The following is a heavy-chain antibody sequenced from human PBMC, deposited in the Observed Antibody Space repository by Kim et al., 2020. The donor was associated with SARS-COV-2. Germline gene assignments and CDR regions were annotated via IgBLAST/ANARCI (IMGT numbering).Heavy chain of an antibody. V-gene: IGHV3-23*01. J-gene: IGHJ4*02. D-gene: IGHD2-2*03. CDR3: MKGGWGWIWDH. CDR2: IDGSDGTT. Sequence: GGSLRLSCTTSGFTFIGHAMSWVRQAPGQGLEWVSSIDGSDGTTYYVDSVKGRFTISRDAAKNTLYLQMRALRADDTATYYCMKGGWGWIWDHWGQGTL. CDR1: GFTFIGHA.